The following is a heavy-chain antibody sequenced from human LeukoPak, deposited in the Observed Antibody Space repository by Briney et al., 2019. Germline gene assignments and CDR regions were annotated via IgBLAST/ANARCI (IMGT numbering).Heavy chain of an antibody. J-gene: IGHJ4*02. CDR2: INHSGTS. CDR3: ARGDENFPFDY. D-gene: IGHD3-3*01. CDR1: AGSFSDYH. V-gene: IGHV4-34*01. Sequence: SETLSLTCAVYAGSFSDYHWSWIRQPPGKGLEWIGEINHSGTSNYNASLKGRVTMSVDTSKNQFSLKLSSVTAADTAVYYCARGDENFPFDYWGQGTPVTVSS.